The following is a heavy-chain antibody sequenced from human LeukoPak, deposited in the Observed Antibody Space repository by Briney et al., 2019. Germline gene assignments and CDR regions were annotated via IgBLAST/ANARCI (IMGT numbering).Heavy chain of an antibody. CDR1: DGSISSYY. V-gene: IGHV4-59*01. CDR2: IYYSGST. J-gene: IGHJ4*02. Sequence: SETLSLTCTVSDGSISSYYWSWIRQPPGKGLEWIGYIYYSGSTNYNPSLKSRVTISVDTSKNQFSLKLSSVTAADTAVYYCARGGATADYWGQGTLVTVSS. CDR3: ARGGATADY. D-gene: IGHD1-26*01.